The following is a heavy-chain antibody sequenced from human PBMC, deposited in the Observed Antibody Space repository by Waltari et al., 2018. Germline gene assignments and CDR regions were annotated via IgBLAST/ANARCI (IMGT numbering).Heavy chain of an antibody. CDR3: ARGNGGYSD. Sequence: QVQLQQWGAGLLKPSETLSLTCGFSGGSFSGYYWGWIRQPPGKGLEWIGEVDHVGSATYHPSLKSRVTMSVDTSSNQFSLKMISVTAADTAVYYCARGNGGYSDWGPGALVAVSS. CDR1: GGSFSGYY. V-gene: IGHV4-34*02. CDR2: VDHVGSA. J-gene: IGHJ4*02. D-gene: IGHD1-26*01.